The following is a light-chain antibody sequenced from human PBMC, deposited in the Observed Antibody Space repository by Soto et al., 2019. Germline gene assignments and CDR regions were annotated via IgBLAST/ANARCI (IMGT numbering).Light chain of an antibody. CDR3: SSFNSGSTLGVV. V-gene: IGLV2-14*01. CDR2: EVS. Sequence: QSALTQPASVSGSPGQSITISCTGTSSDIGAYKYVSWYQHHPAKAPKLLIYEVSNRPSGVSNRFSGSKSGNTASLTISGLQAEDEADYFCSSFNSGSTLGVVFGGGTKLTVL. CDR1: SSDIGAYKY. J-gene: IGLJ2*01.